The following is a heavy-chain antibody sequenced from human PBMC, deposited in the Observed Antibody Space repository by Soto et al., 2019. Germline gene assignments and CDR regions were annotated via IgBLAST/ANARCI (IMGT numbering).Heavy chain of an antibody. CDR3: ARGTMVRGVQELDY. D-gene: IGHD3-10*01. Sequence: ASVKVSCKASGYTFTGYYMHWVRQAPGQGLEWMGWINPNSGGTNYAQKFQGWVTMTRDTSISTAYMELSRLRSDDTAVYYCARGTMVRGVQELDYWGQGTLVTVSS. CDR1: GYTFTGYY. J-gene: IGHJ4*02. V-gene: IGHV1-2*04. CDR2: INPNSGGT.